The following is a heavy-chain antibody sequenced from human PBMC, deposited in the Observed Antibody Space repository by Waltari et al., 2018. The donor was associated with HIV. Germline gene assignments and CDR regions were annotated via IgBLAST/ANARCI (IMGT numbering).Heavy chain of an antibody. D-gene: IGHD2-8*01. CDR1: GFHFGNFP. V-gene: IGHV3-23*01. J-gene: IGHJ3*01. CDR3: AKSMRDLRPSAFDV. CDR2: LSGNGRTA. Sequence: EVQLLESGGGLVQPGGSLRPSCAASGFHFGNFPMDGVRPAPGEGAEWVSALSGNGRTASYADYVKGRFTSSRDFSNNTLFLQMNNLRAEDTAVYFCAKSMRDLRPSAFDVWGQGTMVAISS.